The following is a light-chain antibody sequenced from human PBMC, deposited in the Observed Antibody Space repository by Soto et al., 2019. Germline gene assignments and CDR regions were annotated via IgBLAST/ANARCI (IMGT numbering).Light chain of an antibody. CDR2: DAS. CDR3: HTYNSYSLHT. Sequence: DIQMTQSPSTLSASVGDRVTITCRASQSISSWLAWYQQKPGKAPKLLIYDASSLESGVPSRFSGSGSGTEFTLTISSLQPDDCATYYCHTYNSYSLHTFGQGTKVDIK. J-gene: IGKJ2*01. V-gene: IGKV1-5*01. CDR1: QSISSW.